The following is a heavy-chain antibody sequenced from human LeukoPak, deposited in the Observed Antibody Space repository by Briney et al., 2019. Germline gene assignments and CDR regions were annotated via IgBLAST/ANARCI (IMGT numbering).Heavy chain of an antibody. CDR2: INQDGSAK. V-gene: IGHV3-7*01. Sequence: GGSLRLSCAASGFTFNRHWMSWVRQAPGKGLDWVASINQDGSAKNYVDSVRGRFIISRDNAKNSLSLQMNSLRAEDTAVYYCARDRDIWGQGTMVTVSS. J-gene: IGHJ3*02. CDR1: GFTFNRHW. CDR3: ARDRDI.